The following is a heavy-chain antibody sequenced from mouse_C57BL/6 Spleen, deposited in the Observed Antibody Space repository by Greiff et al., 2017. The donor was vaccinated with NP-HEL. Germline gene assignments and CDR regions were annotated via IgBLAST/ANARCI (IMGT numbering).Heavy chain of an antibody. J-gene: IGHJ3*01. CDR2: IYPGDGDT. D-gene: IGHD1-1*01. V-gene: IGHV1-82*01. Sequence: QVQLQQSGPELVKPGASVKISCKASGYAFSSSWMNWVKQRPGKGLEWIGRIYPGDGDTNYNGKFKGKATLTADKSSSTAYMQLSSLTSEDSAVYFCARSENGSSPWFAYWGQGTLVTVSA. CDR1: GYAFSSSW. CDR3: ARSENGSSPWFAY.